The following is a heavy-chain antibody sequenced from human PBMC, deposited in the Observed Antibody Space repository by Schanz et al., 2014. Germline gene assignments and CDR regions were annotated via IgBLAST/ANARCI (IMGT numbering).Heavy chain of an antibody. CDR3: ARDRGHGDLPGDI. Sequence: QVQLQESGPGLVKPSQTLSLPCTVSGGSISSGGYYWSWIRQHPGKGLEWIGYIYYSGSTYYNPSLKRRVTISVDTSKNQFSLNLSSATAADTAVYYCARDRGHGDLPGDIWGQGTMVTVSS. D-gene: IGHD4-17*01. J-gene: IGHJ3*02. CDR2: IYYSGST. CDR1: GGSISSGGYY. V-gene: IGHV4-31*03.